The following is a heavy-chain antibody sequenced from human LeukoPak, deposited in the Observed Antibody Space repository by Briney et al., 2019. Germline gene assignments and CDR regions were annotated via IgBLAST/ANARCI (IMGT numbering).Heavy chain of an antibody. CDR1: GYTFTSYD. CDR3: ARGPLQYYDFWSGYYSNNWFDP. CDR2: MNPNSGNT. V-gene: IGHV1-8*03. J-gene: IGHJ5*02. Sequence: ASVKVSCKASGYTFTSYDINWVRQAPGQGLEWMGWMNPNSGNTGYAQKFQGRVTITRNTSISTAYMELNSLRSEDTAVYYCARGPLQYYDFWSGYYSNNWFDPWGQGTLVTVSS. D-gene: IGHD3-3*01.